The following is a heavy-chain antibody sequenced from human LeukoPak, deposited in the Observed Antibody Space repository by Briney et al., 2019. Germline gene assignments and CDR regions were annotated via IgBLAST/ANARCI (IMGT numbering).Heavy chain of an antibody. J-gene: IGHJ4*02. CDR2: ISYSGDTT. Sequence: GGSLRLSCAASGFTFSSYSMNWVRQAPGKGLEWVSVISYSGDTTCYADSVKGRFTFSRDNSRNTLYLQMNNLRVEDTAIYYCAKTAAAAGPTRHFDFWGQGSLVTVSS. D-gene: IGHD6-13*01. V-gene: IGHV3-23*01. CDR1: GFTFSSYS. CDR3: AKTAAAAGPTRHFDF.